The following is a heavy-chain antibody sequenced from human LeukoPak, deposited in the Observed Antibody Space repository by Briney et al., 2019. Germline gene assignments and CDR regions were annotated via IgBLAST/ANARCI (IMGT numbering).Heavy chain of an antibody. CDR2: ISSSGSTI. J-gene: IGHJ5*02. V-gene: IGHV3-11*01. Sequence: PGGSLRLSCAASGFTFSDYYMSWIREAPGKGLEWVSYISSSGSTIYYADSVKGRFPISRDNAKNSLYLQMNSLRAEDTAVYYCARGSGYYQTPEFDPWGQGTLVTVSS. D-gene: IGHD3-22*01. CDR3: ARGSGYYQTPEFDP. CDR1: GFTFSDYY.